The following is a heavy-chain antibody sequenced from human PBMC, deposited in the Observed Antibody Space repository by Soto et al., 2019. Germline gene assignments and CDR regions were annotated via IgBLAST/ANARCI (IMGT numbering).Heavy chain of an antibody. D-gene: IGHD3-10*01. CDR2: INPNSGGT. Sequence: ASVKVSCKASGYTFTGYDMHWVRQAPGQGLEWMGWINPNSGGTNYAQKFQGWVTMTRDTSISTAYMELSRLRSDDTAVYYCARGLGSYYYYYYYGMDVWGQGTTVTVSS. CDR1: GYTFTGYD. V-gene: IGHV1-2*04. J-gene: IGHJ6*02. CDR3: ARGLGSYYYYYYYGMDV.